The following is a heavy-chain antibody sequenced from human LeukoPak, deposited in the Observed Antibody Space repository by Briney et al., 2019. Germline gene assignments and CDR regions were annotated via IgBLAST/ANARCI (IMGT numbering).Heavy chain of an antibody. CDR2: IYYSGST. J-gene: IGHJ5*02. CDR1: GGSISSSGYY. V-gene: IGHV4-39*01. D-gene: IGHD3-10*01. Sequence: PSETLSLTCTVSGGSISSSGYYWGWIRQPPGKGLEWIGSIYYSGSTYYNPSLKSRVTISVDTSKNQFSLKLSSVTAADTAVYYCARRYLRGLLWFGELNWFDPWGQGTLVTVSS. CDR3: ARRYLRGLLWFGELNWFDP.